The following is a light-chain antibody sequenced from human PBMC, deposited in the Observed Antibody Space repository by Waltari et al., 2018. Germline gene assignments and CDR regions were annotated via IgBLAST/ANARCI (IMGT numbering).Light chain of an antibody. J-gene: IGLJ2*01. CDR1: SSDVGGNNF. CDR2: EYP. Sequence: QSALTQPASLSGYPGQSITISCPGSSSDVGGNNFLSCSQQHPGKPPKLILSEYPDRPSGCSDPFSGSMSANTASLSISGLLADDEALYFCSSSSTTGTLVLFGGGTKLTVL. CDR3: SSSSTTGTLVL. V-gene: IGLV2-14*01.